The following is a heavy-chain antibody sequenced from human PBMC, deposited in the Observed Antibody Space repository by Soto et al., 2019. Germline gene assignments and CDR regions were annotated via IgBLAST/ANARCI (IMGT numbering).Heavy chain of an antibody. J-gene: IGHJ3*02. CDR3: ARGSGSYYDGGHDAFDI. CDR1: GFTFSSYW. D-gene: IGHD1-26*01. Sequence: TGGSLRLSCAASGFTFSSYWMSWVRRAPGKGLEWVANIKQDGSEKYYVDSVKGRFTISRDNAKNSLYLQMNSLRAEDTAVYYCARGSGSYYDGGHDAFDIWGQGTMVTVSS. CDR2: IKQDGSEK. V-gene: IGHV3-7*05.